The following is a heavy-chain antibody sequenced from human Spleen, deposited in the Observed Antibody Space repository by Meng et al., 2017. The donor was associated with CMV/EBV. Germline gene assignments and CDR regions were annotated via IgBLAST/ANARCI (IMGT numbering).Heavy chain of an antibody. Sequence: YGGSFSGYYWSWIRQPPGKGLEWIGEINHSGSTNYNPSLKSRVTISVDTSKNQFSLKLSSVTAADTAVYYCARGRYSSFNYYGMDVWGQGNTVTVSS. CDR3: ARGRYSSFNYYGMDV. CDR2: INHSGST. J-gene: IGHJ6*02. V-gene: IGHV4-34*01. CDR1: GGSFSGYY. D-gene: IGHD4-11*01.